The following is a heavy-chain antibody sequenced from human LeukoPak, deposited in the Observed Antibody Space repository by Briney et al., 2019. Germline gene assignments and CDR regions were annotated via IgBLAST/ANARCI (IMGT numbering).Heavy chain of an antibody. Sequence: GGSLRLSCAASGFTFSSYSMNWVRQAPGEGLEWVSYISSSGSTIYYADSVKGRFTISRDNAKNSLYLRMNSLRDEDTALYYCARGGGSIRHSYYYYVDVWGKGTSVTVSS. V-gene: IGHV3-48*02. CDR1: GFTFSSYS. CDR3: ARGGGSIRHSYYYYVDV. CDR2: ISSSGSTI. D-gene: IGHD2-15*01. J-gene: IGHJ6*03.